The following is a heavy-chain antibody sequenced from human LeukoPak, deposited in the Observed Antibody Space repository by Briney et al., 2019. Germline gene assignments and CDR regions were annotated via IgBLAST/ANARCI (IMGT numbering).Heavy chain of an antibody. J-gene: IGHJ4*02. CDR2: ISGGGDIT. V-gene: IGHV3-23*01. Sequence: PGGSLRLSCAASGFNFANHAMSWVRQTAGKGLEWVSAISGGGDITYYADSVRGRFTISRDNSKDTLFLQMHSLRPGDTAVYYFVRKDTPATANYWGQGTLVTISS. CDR1: GFNFANHA. D-gene: IGHD2-21*02. CDR3: VRKDTPATANY.